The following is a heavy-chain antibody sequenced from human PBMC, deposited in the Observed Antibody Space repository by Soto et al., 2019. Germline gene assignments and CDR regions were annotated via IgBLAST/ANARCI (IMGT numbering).Heavy chain of an antibody. CDR3: AKTSGFDAFHF. D-gene: IGHD3-10*01. CDR1: GFTFSSNV. CDR2: ISFDGSDK. Sequence: PGGSLRLSCAASGFTFSSNVMHWVRQAPGKGLEWVASISFDGSDKHYADSVKGRFTISRDNSKNTLDLQMNSLRVEDTAVYYCAKTSGFDAFHFWGQGTMVTVSS. J-gene: IGHJ3*01. V-gene: IGHV3-30*18.